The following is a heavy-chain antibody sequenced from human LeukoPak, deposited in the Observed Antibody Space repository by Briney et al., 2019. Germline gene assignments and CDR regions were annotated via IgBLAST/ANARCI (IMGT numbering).Heavy chain of an antibody. D-gene: IGHD2-15*01. Sequence: PSETLSLTCAVYGGSFSGYYWSWIRQPPGKGLEWIGEINHRGSTNYNPSLKSRVTISVDTSKNQFSLKLSSVTAADTAVYYCAKLGYCSGGSCYGNWFDPWGQGTLVTVSS. CDR1: GGSFSGYY. V-gene: IGHV4-34*01. CDR3: AKLGYCSGGSCYGNWFDP. J-gene: IGHJ5*02. CDR2: INHRGST.